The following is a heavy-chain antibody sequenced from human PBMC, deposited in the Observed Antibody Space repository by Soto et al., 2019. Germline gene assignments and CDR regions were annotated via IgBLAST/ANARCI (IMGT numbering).Heavy chain of an antibody. CDR2: FFYGGST. CDR1: GGSISSYY. J-gene: IGHJ6*03. CDR3: ARRKVSLEGYYYMDV. D-gene: IGHD1-20*01. Sequence: PSETLSLTCTVSGGSISSYYWSWIRQPPGKGLEWFGFFFYGGSTNYTPSLKGRFPISVDTSKNRFSLRLSFGTAADTALYYCARRKVSLEGYYYMDVGGKGTRVTVSS. V-gene: IGHV4-59*08.